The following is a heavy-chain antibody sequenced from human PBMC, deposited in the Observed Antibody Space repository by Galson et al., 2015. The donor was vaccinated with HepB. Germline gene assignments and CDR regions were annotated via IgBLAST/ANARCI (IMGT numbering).Heavy chain of an antibody. J-gene: IGHJ4*02. CDR2: IYSGGNT. V-gene: IGHV3-53*01. D-gene: IGHD4-17*01. CDR3: ARRGYGDYSPFDY. Sequence: SLRLSCAASGFTFSSYWMSWVRQAPGKGLEWVSIIYSGGNTYHADSVKGRFTTSRDNSNNIVYLQMNRLRAEDTAVYYCARRGYGDYSPFDYWGQGTLVTVSS. CDR1: GFTFSSYW.